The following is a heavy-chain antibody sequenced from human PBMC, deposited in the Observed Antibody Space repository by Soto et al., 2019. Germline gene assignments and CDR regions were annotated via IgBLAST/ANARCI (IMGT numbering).Heavy chain of an antibody. Sequence: GGSLRLSCAASGFTFSSYAMSWVRQAPGKGLEWVSAISGSGGGTYYADSVKGRFTVSRDNSKNTLYLQMNSLRAEDTAVYYCARMGQWRVPGDYYYGMDVWGQGTSVTVSS. CDR2: ISGSGGGT. CDR1: GFTFSSYA. V-gene: IGHV3-23*01. J-gene: IGHJ6*02. D-gene: IGHD6-19*01. CDR3: ARMGQWRVPGDYYYGMDV.